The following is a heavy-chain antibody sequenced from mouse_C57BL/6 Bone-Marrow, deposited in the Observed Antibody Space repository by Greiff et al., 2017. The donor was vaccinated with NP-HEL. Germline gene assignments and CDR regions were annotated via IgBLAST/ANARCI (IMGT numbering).Heavy chain of an antibody. V-gene: IGHV1-55*01. J-gene: IGHJ3*01. CDR2: IYPGSGST. D-gene: IGHD1-1*01. CDR3: AASYYGSGGFAY. Sequence: QVQLQQPGAELVKPGASVKMSCKASGYTFTSYWITWVKQRPGQGLEWIGDIYPGSGSTNYNEKFKSKATLTVDTSSSTAYMQLSSLTSEDSAVYYCAASYYGSGGFAYWGQGTLVTVSA. CDR1: GYTFTSYW.